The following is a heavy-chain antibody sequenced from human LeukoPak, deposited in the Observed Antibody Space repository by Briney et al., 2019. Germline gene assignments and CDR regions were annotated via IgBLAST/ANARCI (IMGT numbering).Heavy chain of an antibody. J-gene: IGHJ5*02. CDR3: AREGMTTASFDP. CDR2: IYSGGST. Sequence: GGSLRLSCAASGFTVSSNYMSWVRQAPGKGLEWVSVIYSGGSTYYADSVKGRFTISRDNSKNTLYLQMNSLRADDTAVYYCAREGMTTASFDPWGQGTLVTVSS. CDR1: GFTVSSNY. D-gene: IGHD4-11*01. V-gene: IGHV3-53*01.